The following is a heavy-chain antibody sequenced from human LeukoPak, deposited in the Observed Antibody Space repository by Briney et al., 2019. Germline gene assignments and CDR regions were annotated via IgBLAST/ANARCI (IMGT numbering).Heavy chain of an antibody. CDR3: ARLWGIGDWAFDF. CDR1: GDSISGSSYY. D-gene: IGHD3-16*01. CDR2: IYYSGST. Sequence: SETVSLTCTVSGDSISGSSYYWGWIRQPPGKGLEWIGSIYYSGSTYFKSSLKSRVTISVDTSKNQFSLKLRSVTAADTAVYYCARLWGIGDWAFDFWGQGTMVTVSS. V-gene: IGHV4-39*01. J-gene: IGHJ3*01.